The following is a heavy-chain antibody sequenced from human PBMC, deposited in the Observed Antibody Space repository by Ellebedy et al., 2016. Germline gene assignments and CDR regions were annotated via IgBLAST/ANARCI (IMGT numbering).Heavy chain of an antibody. J-gene: IGHJ5*02. Sequence: GGSLRLSXAASGFTFDDYAMHWVRQAPGKGLEWVSGISWNSGSIGYADSVKGRFTISRDNAKNSLYLQMNSLRAEDTAVYYCAREEYDTKWFNPWGQGTLVTVSS. CDR3: AREEYDTKWFNP. CDR2: ISWNSGSI. CDR1: GFTFDDYA. V-gene: IGHV3-9*01. D-gene: IGHD3-9*01.